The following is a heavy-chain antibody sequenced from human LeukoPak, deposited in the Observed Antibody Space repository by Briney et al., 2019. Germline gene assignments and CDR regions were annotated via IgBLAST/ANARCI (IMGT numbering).Heavy chain of an antibody. CDR3: ARGGGLDV. D-gene: IGHD3-16*01. Sequence: GGSLRLSCAASGFMFSSNWMNWARQAPGKGLEWVASINHNGNVNYYVDSVKGRFTISRDNAKNSLYLQMSNLRAEDTAVYFCARGGGLDVWGQGATVTVSS. CDR1: GFMFSSNW. J-gene: IGHJ6*02. CDR2: INHNGNVN. V-gene: IGHV3-7*03.